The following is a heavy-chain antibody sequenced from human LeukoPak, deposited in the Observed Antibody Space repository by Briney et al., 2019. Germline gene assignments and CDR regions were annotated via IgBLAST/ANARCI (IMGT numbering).Heavy chain of an antibody. CDR3: ARQTYYDSSGYYSPY. J-gene: IGHJ4*02. V-gene: IGHV3-21*01. D-gene: IGHD3-22*01. CDR1: GFTFSSYS. CDR2: ISSSSSYI. Sequence: GGSLRPSCAASGFTFSSYSMNWVRQAPGKGLEWVSSISSSSSYIYYADSVKGRLTISRDNAKNSLYLQMNSLRAEDTAVYYCARQTYYDSSGYYSPYWGQGTLVTVSS.